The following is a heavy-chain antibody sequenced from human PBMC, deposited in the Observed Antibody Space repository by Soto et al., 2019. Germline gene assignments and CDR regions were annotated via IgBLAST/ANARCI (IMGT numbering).Heavy chain of an antibody. CDR1: GGTFSSYS. CDR3: ARAVVLPFNRFYDVDV. J-gene: IGHJ6*02. Sequence: QVQLVQSGAEVKTPGSSVKVSCEASGGTFSSYSINWVRQAPGQGLEWMGRLIPMFGTTDYAQRFQGRVTFTADESTSTAAVEVTNLTSEDTAVYYCARAVVLPFNRFYDVDVWGQGPTVTVSS. D-gene: IGHD2-2*01. CDR2: LIPMFGTT. V-gene: IGHV1-69*18.